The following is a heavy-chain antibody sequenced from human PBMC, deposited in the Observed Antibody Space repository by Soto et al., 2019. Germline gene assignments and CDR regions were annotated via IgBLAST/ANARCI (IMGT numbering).Heavy chain of an antibody. Sequence: GASVKVSCKASGYTFTGYYMHWVRQAPGQGLEWMGWINPNSGGTNYAQKFQGWVTMTRGTSISTAYMELSRLRSDDTAVYYCARGGRIAAAGKGYYGMDVWGQGTTVTVSS. J-gene: IGHJ6*02. CDR1: GYTFTGYY. D-gene: IGHD6-13*01. V-gene: IGHV1-2*04. CDR3: ARGGRIAAAGKGYYGMDV. CDR2: INPNSGGT.